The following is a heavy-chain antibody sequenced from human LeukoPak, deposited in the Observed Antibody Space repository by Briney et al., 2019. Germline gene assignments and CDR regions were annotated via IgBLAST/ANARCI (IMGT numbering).Heavy chain of an antibody. CDR3: ARGAVAGRNHYYGMDV. J-gene: IGHJ6*02. CDR1: GFTFSSYA. V-gene: IGHV3-30-3*01. D-gene: IGHD6-19*01. Sequence: GRSLRLSCAASGFTFSSYAMYWVRQAPGKGLEWVAVISYDGSNKYYADSVKGRFTISRDNSKNTLYLQMNSLRVEDTAVYYCARGAVAGRNHYYGMDVWGQGTTVTVSS. CDR2: ISYDGSNK.